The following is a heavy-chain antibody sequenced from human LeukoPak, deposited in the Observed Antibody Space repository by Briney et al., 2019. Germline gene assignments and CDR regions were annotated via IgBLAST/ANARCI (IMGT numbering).Heavy chain of an antibody. Sequence: SETLSLTCTVSGGSISSSSYYWGWIRQPPGKGLEWIGSIYYSGSTYYNPSLKSRVTISVDTSKNQFSLKLSSVTAADTAVYHCARPLGITGTDWFDPWGQGTLVTVSS. CDR1: GGSISSSSYY. CDR2: IYYSGST. CDR3: ARPLGITGTDWFDP. V-gene: IGHV4-39*01. D-gene: IGHD1-20*01. J-gene: IGHJ5*02.